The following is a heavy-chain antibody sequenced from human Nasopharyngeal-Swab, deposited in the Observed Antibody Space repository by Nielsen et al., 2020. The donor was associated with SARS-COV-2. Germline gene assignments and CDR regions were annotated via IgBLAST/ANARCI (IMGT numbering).Heavy chain of an antibody. CDR1: GFTFSSYG. V-gene: IGHV3-33*01. J-gene: IGHJ4*02. CDR2: IWYDGSNK. D-gene: IGHD2-2*01. CDR3: ARESTPHCSSTSCLPDY. Sequence: GASLKISCAASGFTFSSYGMHWVRQAPGKGLEWVAVIWYDGSNKYYADSVKGRFTISRDNSKNTLYLQMNSLRAEDMAVYYCARESTPHCSSTSCLPDYWGQGTLVTVSS.